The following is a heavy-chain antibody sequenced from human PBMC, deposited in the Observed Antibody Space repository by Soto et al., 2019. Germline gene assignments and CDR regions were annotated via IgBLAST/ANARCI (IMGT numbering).Heavy chain of an antibody. CDR3: ARLLLRYYYDSSGYYPHFDY. D-gene: IGHD3-22*01. CDR2: IIPIFGTA. Sequence: GASVKVSCKASGGTFSSYAISWVRQAPGQGLEWMGGIIPIFGTANYAQKFQGRVTITADESTSTAYMELSSLRSEDTAVYFCARLLLRYYYDSSGYYPHFDYWAREPWSPSPQ. J-gene: IGHJ4*02. V-gene: IGHV1-69*13. CDR1: GGTFSSYA.